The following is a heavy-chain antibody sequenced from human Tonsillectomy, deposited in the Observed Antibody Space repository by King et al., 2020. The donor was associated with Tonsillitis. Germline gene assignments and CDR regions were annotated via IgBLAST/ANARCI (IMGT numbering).Heavy chain of an antibody. CDR1: GYTFTSYY. V-gene: IGHV1-46*01. D-gene: IGHD3-10*01. CDR2: INPSGGST. Sequence: DQLVQSGAEVKKPGASVKVSCKASGYTFTSYYMHWVRQAPGQGLEWMGIINPSGGSTTYAQKFQGRVTMTRDTSTSTVYMELSSLRSEDTAVYYCAREAGSRAAFDIWGQGTMVTVSS. CDR3: AREAGSRAAFDI. J-gene: IGHJ3*02.